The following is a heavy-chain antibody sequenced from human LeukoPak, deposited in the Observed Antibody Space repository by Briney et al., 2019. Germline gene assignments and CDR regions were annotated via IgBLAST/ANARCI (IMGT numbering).Heavy chain of an antibody. V-gene: IGHV3-30*02. CDR3: AGLELEEYAFDM. D-gene: IGHD1-26*01. CDR1: GFPFNDAW. J-gene: IGHJ3*02. CDR2: IRYDASDK. Sequence: PGGSLRLSCAASGFPFNDAWMSWVRQAPGKGLEWVAFIRYDASDKNYADSVKGRFTISRDNSKNTFYLQMNSLRAEDTAVYHCAGLELEEYAFDMGGQGTMVAVSS.